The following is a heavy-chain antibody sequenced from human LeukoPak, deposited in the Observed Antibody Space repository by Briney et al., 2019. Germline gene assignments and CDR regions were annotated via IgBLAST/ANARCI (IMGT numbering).Heavy chain of an antibody. CDR1: GYTFTSYW. CDR2: RNPADSDT. Sequence: GESLKISCKGSGYTFTSYWTGWVRQMPGKGLEWMGLRNPADSDTGYSPSFQGQVTISVDKSISTAYLEWSSLKASDTAMYYCARHVSSSRVAYDVWGQGTMVTVSS. J-gene: IGHJ3*01. CDR3: ARHVSSSRVAYDV. D-gene: IGHD2-2*01. V-gene: IGHV5-51*01.